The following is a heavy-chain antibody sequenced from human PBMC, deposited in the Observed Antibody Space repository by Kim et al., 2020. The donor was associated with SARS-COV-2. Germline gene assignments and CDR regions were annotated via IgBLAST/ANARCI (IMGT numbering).Heavy chain of an antibody. V-gene: IGHV3-7*01. CDR2: IKQDGSEK. CDR1: GFTFSSYW. D-gene: IGHD5-12*01. J-gene: IGHJ5*02. CDR3: ARDGDGYNWNWFDP. Sequence: GGSLRLSCAASGFTFSSYWMSWVRQAPGKGLEWVTNIKQDGSEKYYVDSVKGRFTISRDNAKNSLYLQMNSLRAEDTAVYYCARDGDGYNWNWFDPWGQGTLVTVSS.